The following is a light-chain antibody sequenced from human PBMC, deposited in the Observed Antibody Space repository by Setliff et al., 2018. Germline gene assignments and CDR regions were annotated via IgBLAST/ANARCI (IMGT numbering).Light chain of an antibody. CDR1: SNDVGAYDL. CDR3: CAYTASTTYV. CDR2: DVS. J-gene: IGLJ1*01. Sequence: QSVLTQPASVSGSPGQSITISCSGTSNDVGAYDLVSWYQQHPGKVPKLIIFDVSNRPSGVSHRFSGSKSGNTASLTISGLQADDEADYYRCAYTASTTYVFVNGTKVTVL. V-gene: IGLV2-14*03.